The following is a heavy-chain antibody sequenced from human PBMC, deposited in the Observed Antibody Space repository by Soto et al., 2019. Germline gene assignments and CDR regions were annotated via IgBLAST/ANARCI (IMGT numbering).Heavy chain of an antibody. CDR2: INPTDGSA. V-gene: IGHV1-46*03. CDR3: ARAGNAYYHYYMDV. J-gene: IGHJ6*03. CDR1: GYTFTSCY. Sequence: QVPLVQSGAEVKKPGASVKVSCKASGYTFTSCYMHWVRQAPGQGLEWVGIINPTDGSATYAQRFRGRVTMTRDTSTSTVYVELSSLRSDDTAVYFCARAGNAYYHYYMDVWGKGTTVTVSS. D-gene: IGHD1-1*01.